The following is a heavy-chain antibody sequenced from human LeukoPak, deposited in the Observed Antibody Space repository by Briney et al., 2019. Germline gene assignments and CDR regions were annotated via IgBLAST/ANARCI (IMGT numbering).Heavy chain of an antibody. CDR3: AKSNGYGLIDI. CDR2: IFYSGST. CDR1: GFTFSSYW. D-gene: IGHD3-22*01. V-gene: IGHV4-59*12. Sequence: GSLRLSCAASGFTFSSYWMSWVRQPPGKALEWIGNIFYSGSTYYSPSLKSRVTISLNTSRNQFSLKLNSLTAADTAVYYCAKSNGYGLIDIWGQGTMVTVSS. J-gene: IGHJ3*02.